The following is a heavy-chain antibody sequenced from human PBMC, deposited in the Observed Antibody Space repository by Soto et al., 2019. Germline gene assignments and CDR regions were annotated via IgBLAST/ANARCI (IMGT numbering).Heavy chain of an antibody. V-gene: IGHV3-23*01. CDR2: ISGSGGST. Sequence: EVQLLESGGGLVQPGGSLRLSCAASGFTFSSYAMSWVRQAPGKGLEWVSAISGSGGSTYYADSVKGRFTISRDNSKNTLYLQMNSLRAEDTAVYYCAKDPGIGSYYYYGTDVWGQGTTVTVSS. J-gene: IGHJ6*02. CDR1: GFTFSSYA. CDR3: AKDPGIGSYYYYGTDV. D-gene: IGHD6-13*01.